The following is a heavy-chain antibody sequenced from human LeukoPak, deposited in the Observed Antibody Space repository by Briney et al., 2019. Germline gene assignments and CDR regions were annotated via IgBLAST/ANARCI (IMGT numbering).Heavy chain of an antibody. CDR1: GYTFTSYA. Sequence: GASVKVSCKASGYTFTSYAMNWVRQAPGQGLEWMGWINTYTGNPTYAQGFTGRFVFSLDTSVSTAYLQISSLKAEDTAVYYCARVTHRYCSGTSCYTYYYYGMDVWGQGTTVTVSS. V-gene: IGHV7-4-1*02. J-gene: IGHJ6*02. CDR2: INTYTGNP. CDR3: ARVTHRYCSGTSCYTYYYYGMDV. D-gene: IGHD2-2*02.